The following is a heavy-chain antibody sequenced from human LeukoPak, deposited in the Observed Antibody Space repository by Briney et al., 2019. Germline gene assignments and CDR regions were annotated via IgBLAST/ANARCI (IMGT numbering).Heavy chain of an antibody. D-gene: IGHD1-26*01. J-gene: IGHJ4*02. CDR2: IRSKAYGGTT. CDR1: GFTFGDYA. CDR3: TRGPLVDPFDY. V-gene: IGHV3-49*04. Sequence: GGSLRLSCTASGFTFGDYAMSWVRQAPGKGLEWVGFIRSKAYGGTTEYAASVKGRFTISRDDSKSIAYLQMNSLKTEDTAVYYCTRGPLVDPFDYWSQGTLVTVSS.